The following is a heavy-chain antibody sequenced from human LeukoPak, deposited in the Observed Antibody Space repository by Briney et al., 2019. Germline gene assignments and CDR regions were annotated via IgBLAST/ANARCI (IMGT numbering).Heavy chain of an antibody. V-gene: IGHV3-48*01. CDR1: GFTFSSYS. CDR3: ATSPFDY. Sequence: GGSLRLCCAASGFTFSSYSMNWVRQAPGMGLEWVSYISSSTSTIYYADSVKGRFTISRDNAKNSLYLQMNSLRAEDTAVYYCATSPFDYWGQGTLVTVSS. CDR2: ISSSTSTI. J-gene: IGHJ4*02.